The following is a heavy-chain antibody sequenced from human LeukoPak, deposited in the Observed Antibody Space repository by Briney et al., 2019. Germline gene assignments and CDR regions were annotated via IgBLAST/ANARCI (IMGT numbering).Heavy chain of an antibody. CDR2: IYYSGST. J-gene: IGHJ6*03. V-gene: IGHV4-39*01. Sequence: KPSETLSLTCTVSGGSISSSSYYWGWIRQPPGKGLEWIGSIYYSGSTYYNPSLKSRVTISVDTSKNQFSLKLSSVTAADTAVYYCARLTEYSSSSGWYYYYYMDVWGKGTTVTVSS. CDR3: ARLTEYSSSSGWYYYYYMDV. CDR1: GGSISSSSYY. D-gene: IGHD6-6*01.